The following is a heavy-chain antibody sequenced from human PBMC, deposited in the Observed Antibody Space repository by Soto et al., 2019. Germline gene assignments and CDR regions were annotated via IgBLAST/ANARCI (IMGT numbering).Heavy chain of an antibody. D-gene: IGHD3-10*01. V-gene: IGHV3-30*18. Sequence: QVQLVESGGGVVQPGRSLRLSCAASGFTFSSYGMHWVRQAPGKGLEWVAVISYDGSNKYYADSVKGRFTISRDNSKNTLYLQMNSLRAEDTAVYYCAKYPYYYGSGSYKRGMDVWGQGTTVTVSS. CDR1: GFTFSSYG. CDR3: AKYPYYYGSGSYKRGMDV. J-gene: IGHJ6*02. CDR2: ISYDGSNK.